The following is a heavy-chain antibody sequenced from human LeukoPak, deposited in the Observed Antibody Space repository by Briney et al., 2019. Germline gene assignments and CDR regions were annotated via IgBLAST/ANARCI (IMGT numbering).Heavy chain of an antibody. Sequence: PGGSLRLSCAASGFTFSSYVMHWVRQAPGKGLEWVAIISYDGSNEYYADSVKGRFTISRDNAKNSLYLQMNSLRAEDTAVYYCARDNYWLLLDYWGQGTLVTVSS. V-gene: IGHV3-30*04. CDR1: GFTFSSYV. CDR3: ARDNYWLLLDY. CDR2: ISYDGSNE. D-gene: IGHD3-9*01. J-gene: IGHJ4*02.